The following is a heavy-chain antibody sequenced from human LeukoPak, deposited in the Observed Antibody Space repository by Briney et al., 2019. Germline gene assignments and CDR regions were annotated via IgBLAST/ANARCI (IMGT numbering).Heavy chain of an antibody. CDR1: GFSVSSNY. J-gene: IGHJ4*02. D-gene: IGHD3-22*01. CDR2: ISGSGGST. V-gene: IGHV3-23*01. CDR3: ANAMYDSSGYEDY. Sequence: GGSLRLSCAASGFSVSSNYMSWVRQAPGKGLEWVSAISGSGGSTYYADSVKGRFTISRDNSKNTLYLQMNSLRAEDTAVYYCANAMYDSSGYEDYWGQGTLVTVSS.